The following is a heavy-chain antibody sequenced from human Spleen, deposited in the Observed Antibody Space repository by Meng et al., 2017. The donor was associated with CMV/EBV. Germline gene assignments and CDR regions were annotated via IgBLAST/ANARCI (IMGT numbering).Heavy chain of an antibody. V-gene: IGHV1-2*02. CDR3: ARVSEYCTTTNCYKVFGY. D-gene: IGHD2-2*02. CDR1: GYTFTGYQ. CDR2: INPNRGVT. Sequence: ASVKVSCKASGYTFTGYQIHWVRQAPGQGLEWMGLINPNRGVTAYVQKFQGRVTITRETSIGTAYMELSSLKSDDTAVYYCARVSEYCTTTNCYKVFGYWGQGTLVTVSS. J-gene: IGHJ4*02.